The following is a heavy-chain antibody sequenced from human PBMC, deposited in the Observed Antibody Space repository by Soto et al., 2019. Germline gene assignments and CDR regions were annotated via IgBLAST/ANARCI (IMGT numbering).Heavy chain of an antibody. CDR3: AKGSAPVRPYSFDY. CDR2: VSDSGGST. J-gene: IGHJ4*02. CDR1: GFTFSSYA. Sequence: EVQLLESGGGLVQPGGSLRLSCAASGFTFSSYAMSWVRQAPGKGLEWVSAVSDSGGSTYYADSVKGRFTISRDNSKNTLYLQMNSLRAEDAAVYYCAKGSAPVRPYSFDYGGQGTLVTVSS. V-gene: IGHV3-23*01. D-gene: IGHD3-10*02.